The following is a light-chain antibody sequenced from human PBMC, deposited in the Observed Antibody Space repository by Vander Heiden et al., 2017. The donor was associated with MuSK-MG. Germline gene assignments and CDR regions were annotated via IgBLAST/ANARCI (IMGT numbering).Light chain of an antibody. V-gene: IGKV2-28*01. CDR2: WGS. J-gene: IGKJ2*04. Sequence: DIVMTQSPLSLPVTPGEPASISCRSSQSLLHSNGYNYLDWYLQKPGQSPQLLIYWGSNRASGVPDRFSGSGSGTDFTLKISRVEAEDVGVYYCMQALQTPPCSFGQGTKLEIK. CDR1: QSLLHSNGYNY. CDR3: MQALQTPPCS.